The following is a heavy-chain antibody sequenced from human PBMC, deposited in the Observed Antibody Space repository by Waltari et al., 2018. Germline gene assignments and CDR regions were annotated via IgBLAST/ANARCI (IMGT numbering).Heavy chain of an antibody. CDR1: GGSITGYY. J-gene: IGHJ4*02. V-gene: IGHV4-59*01. D-gene: IGHD4-17*01. CDR3: AREIYGGNSRPYDY. Sequence: QVQLQESGPGLVKPSETLSLTCTVSGGSITGYYWSWIRQPPGKGLEWIGHIYYNGNTDYNPSLKSRVTISVDTSKNQFSLKLSSVTAADTAVYYCAREIYGGNSRPYDYWGQG. CDR2: IYYNGNT.